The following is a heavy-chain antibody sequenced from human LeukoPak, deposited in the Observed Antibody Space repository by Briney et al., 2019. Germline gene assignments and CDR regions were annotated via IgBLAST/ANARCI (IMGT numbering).Heavy chain of an antibody. CDR1: GGSISSYY. Sequence: SETLSLTCTVSGGSISSYYWSWIRQPPGKGLEWIGYIYYSGSTNYNPSLKSQVTISVDTSKNQFSLNLSSVTAADTAVYYCARGGDSKHLVNWGQGTLVTVSS. J-gene: IGHJ4*02. D-gene: IGHD3-3*02. CDR3: ARGGDSKHLVN. CDR2: IYYSGST. V-gene: IGHV4-59*01.